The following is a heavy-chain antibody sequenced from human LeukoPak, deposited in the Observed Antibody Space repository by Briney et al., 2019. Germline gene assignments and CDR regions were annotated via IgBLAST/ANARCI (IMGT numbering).Heavy chain of an antibody. D-gene: IGHD5/OR15-5a*01. CDR2: IRQDGSEK. CDR3: AKIYDYYSFDY. CDR1: GFRFSGYW. Sequence: PGGSLRLSCAASGFRFSGYWMSWVRQAPGKGLEWVANIRQDGSEKYYVDSVKGRFTISRDNAKNSLYLQMNTLRAEDTAVYYCAKIYDYYSFDYWGQGTLVTVSS. J-gene: IGHJ4*02. V-gene: IGHV3-7*01.